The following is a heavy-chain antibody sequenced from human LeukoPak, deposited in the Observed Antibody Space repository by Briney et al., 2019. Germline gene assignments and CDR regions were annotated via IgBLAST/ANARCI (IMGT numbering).Heavy chain of an antibody. Sequence: ASVKVSCKASGYTFTGYGISWVRQAPGQGLEWMGWISAYNGNTNYAQKLQGRVTMTTDTSTSTAYMELRSLRSDDTAVYYCARLTTPDNWFDPWGQGTLVTVSS. CDR3: ARLTTPDNWFDP. CDR1: GYTFTGYG. D-gene: IGHD4-17*01. CDR2: ISAYNGNT. V-gene: IGHV1-18*01. J-gene: IGHJ5*02.